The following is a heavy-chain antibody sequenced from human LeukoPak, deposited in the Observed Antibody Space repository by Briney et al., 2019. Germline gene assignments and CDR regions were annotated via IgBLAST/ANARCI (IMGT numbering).Heavy chain of an antibody. Sequence: PGGSLRLSCTASGFTFGDYAMSWVRQAPGKGLQWVSSISDSGDSTYYADSVKGRFTISRDTSKNTLFLQMNSLRAEDRALYYCAKRGVERVGDYHYYYYLDVWGKGTTVTVSS. J-gene: IGHJ6*03. D-gene: IGHD1-1*01. CDR3: AKRGVERVGDYHYYYYLDV. CDR1: GFTFGDYA. V-gene: IGHV3-23*01. CDR2: ISDSGDST.